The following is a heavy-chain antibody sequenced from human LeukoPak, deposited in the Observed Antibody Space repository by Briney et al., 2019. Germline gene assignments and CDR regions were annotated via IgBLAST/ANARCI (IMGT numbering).Heavy chain of an antibody. V-gene: IGHV1-69*06. CDR1: GGTLNSYA. CDR2: IIPIFGTA. CDR3: ARDYYGSGSYTSPFDY. D-gene: IGHD3-10*01. Sequence: ASVKVSCKASGGTLNSYAISWVRQAPGHRLEWMGGIIPIFGTANYAQKFQGKDTITADKSTSTAYMELSSLRSEDTAVYYCARDYYGSGSYTSPFDYWGQGTLVTVSS. J-gene: IGHJ4*02.